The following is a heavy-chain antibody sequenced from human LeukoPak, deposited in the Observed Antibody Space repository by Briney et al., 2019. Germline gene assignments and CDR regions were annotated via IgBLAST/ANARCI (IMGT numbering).Heavy chain of an antibody. CDR3: SKGQYAFWSGYSLTNWFDP. V-gene: IGHV3-30*02. CDR1: GFTFSSYG. J-gene: IGHJ5*02. D-gene: IGHD3-3*01. CDR2: IRYDGSNK. Sequence: PAGCLRLSCAASGFTFSSYGMHWVRQAAGKGLEWVAFIRYDGSNKYYADSVKGRFTISRDNSKNTLYLQMNSLRAEDTAVYYCSKGQYAFWSGYSLTNWFDPWGQGTQVTVSS.